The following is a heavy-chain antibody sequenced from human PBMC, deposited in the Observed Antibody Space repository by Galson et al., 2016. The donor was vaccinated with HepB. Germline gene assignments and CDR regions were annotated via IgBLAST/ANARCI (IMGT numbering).Heavy chain of an antibody. D-gene: IGHD3-10*01. CDR3: TTELVVRGVIKWYFDL. Sequence: SLRLSCAASGFTFSNACMSWVRQAPGKGLEWIGRIKSKIDGGTTDYAAPVKGRFTLSRDDSKTTLYLQMNSLKTEDTAVYYCTTELVVRGVIKWYFDLWGRGTLVTVSS. V-gene: IGHV3-15*01. CDR2: IKSKIDGGTT. CDR1: GFTFSNAC. J-gene: IGHJ2*01.